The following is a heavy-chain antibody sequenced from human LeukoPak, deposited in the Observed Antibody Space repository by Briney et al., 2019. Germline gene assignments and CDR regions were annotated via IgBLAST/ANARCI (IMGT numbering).Heavy chain of an antibody. CDR1: GYTFTGYY. J-gene: IGHJ4*02. D-gene: IGHD3-22*01. CDR2: INPNSGGT. V-gene: IGHV1-2*02. CDR3: ARALRGGYYDSSGYYLVDEPTDY. Sequence: ASVKVSXKASGYTFTGYYMHWVRQAPGQGLEWMGWINPNSGGTNYAQKFQGRVTMTRDTSISTAYMELSRLRSDDTAVYYCARALRGGYYDSSGYYLVDEPTDYWGQGTLVTVSS.